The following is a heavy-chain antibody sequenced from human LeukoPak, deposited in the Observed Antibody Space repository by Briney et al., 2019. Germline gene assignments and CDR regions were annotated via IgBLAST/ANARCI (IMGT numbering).Heavy chain of an antibody. CDR1: GGSISSYY. J-gene: IGHJ4*02. CDR3: ARAFGGSRGIDY. D-gene: IGHD3-16*01. Sequence: SETLSLTCTVSGGSISSYYWTWIRQPPGKGLEWIGYIHYTGSTNYNPSLKSRVTISEDTSKNQFSLRLSSVTAADTAVYYCARAFGGSRGIDYWGQGTLVTVSS. CDR2: IHYTGST. V-gene: IGHV4-59*01.